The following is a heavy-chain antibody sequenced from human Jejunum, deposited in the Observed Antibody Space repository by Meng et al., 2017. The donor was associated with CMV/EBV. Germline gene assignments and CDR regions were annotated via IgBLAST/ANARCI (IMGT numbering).Heavy chain of an antibody. J-gene: IGHJ4*02. Sequence: FSDHYMDWVGQGPGKGLEWVGRTKSKAKSYTTEYAASVKGRFTISRDTSRNSLYLQMNSLKTEDTAIYYCATLGYCSGTSCYTSGYWGQGTLVTVSS. D-gene: IGHD2-2*02. CDR1: FSDHY. CDR2: TKSKAKSYTT. CDR3: ATLGYCSGTSCYTSGY. V-gene: IGHV3-72*01.